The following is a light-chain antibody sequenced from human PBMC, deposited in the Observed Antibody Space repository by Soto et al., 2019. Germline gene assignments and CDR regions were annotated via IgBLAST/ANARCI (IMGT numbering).Light chain of an antibody. CDR2: DAS. V-gene: IGKV3-11*01. CDR1: QSVSGY. CDR3: QQRSNWQLT. J-gene: IGKJ4*01. Sequence: EIVLTQSPATLSLSPGERATLSCRASQSVSGYLAWYQRKPGQAPRLLIHDASNRATGIPARFSGSGSGTEFTLTISSLEPEDFALYYCQQRSNWQLTFGGGTKVEIK.